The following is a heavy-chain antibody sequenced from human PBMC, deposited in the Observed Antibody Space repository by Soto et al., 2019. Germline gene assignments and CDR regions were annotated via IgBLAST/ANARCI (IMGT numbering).Heavy chain of an antibody. CDR2: VRSSGST. CDR3: ARDQGVAAAGITWFDP. V-gene: IGHV4-4*07. Sequence: SETLSLTCTVSGHSMNTYHRSWVRQPAGKGLEWIGHVRSSGSTNYNPSVKSRVTMSVDTSKNQFSLRLMSVTAADTAVYYCARDQGVAAAGITWFDPWGQGSRVTVSS. D-gene: IGHD6-13*01. CDR1: GHSMNTYH. J-gene: IGHJ5*02.